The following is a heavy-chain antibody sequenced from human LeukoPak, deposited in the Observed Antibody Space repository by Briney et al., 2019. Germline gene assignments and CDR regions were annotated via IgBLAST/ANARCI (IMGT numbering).Heavy chain of an antibody. J-gene: IGHJ5*02. V-gene: IGHV4-59*01. CDR3: ARVGLRSNWFDP. CDR2: IYYSGST. D-gene: IGHD4-17*01. CDR1: GGSISSYY. Sequence: SETLSLTCTVSGGSISSYYWSWIRQPPGKGLEWIGYIYYSGSTNYNPSLKSRVTISVDTSKNQFSLKLSSVTAADTAVDYCARVGLRSNWFDPWGQGTLVTVSS.